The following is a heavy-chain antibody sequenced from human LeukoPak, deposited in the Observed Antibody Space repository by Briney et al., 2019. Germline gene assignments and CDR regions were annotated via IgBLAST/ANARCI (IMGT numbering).Heavy chain of an antibody. CDR2: IKSKTDGGTT. D-gene: IGHD1-26*01. V-gene: IGHV3-15*01. CDR3: TTELDGSYQTSPRFYYYYMDV. J-gene: IGHJ6*03. CDR1: GFTFSSYG. Sequence: PGGSLRLSCAASGFTFSSYGMHWVRQAPGKGLEWVGRIKSKTDGGTTDYAAPVKGRFTISRDDSKNTLYLQMNSLKTEDTAVYYCTTELDGSYQTSPRFYYYYMDVWGKGTTVTISS.